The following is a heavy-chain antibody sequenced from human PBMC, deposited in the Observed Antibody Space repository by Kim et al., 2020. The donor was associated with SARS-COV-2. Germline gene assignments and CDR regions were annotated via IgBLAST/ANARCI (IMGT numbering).Heavy chain of an antibody. J-gene: IGHJ5*02. CDR1: GYTFTSNS. V-gene: IGHV1-3*04. CDR3: ATDRGRDGYDP. Sequence: ASVKVSCKASGYTFTSNSIHWMRQAPGQGLEWMGWISTGSGATKYSHRCQGRVSFTRDTFASTAYMEVSSLRSEDTAVYYCATDRGRDGYDPWGQGTLGT. D-gene: IGHD5-12*01. CDR2: ISTGSGAT.